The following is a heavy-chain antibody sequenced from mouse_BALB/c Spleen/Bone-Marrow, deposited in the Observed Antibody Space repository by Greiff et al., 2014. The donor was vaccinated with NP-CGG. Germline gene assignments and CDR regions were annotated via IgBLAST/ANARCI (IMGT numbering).Heavy chain of an antibody. D-gene: IGHD4-1*01. CDR2: ITYSANT. Sequence: DVMLVESGPSLVKPSQTLSLTCSVPGDSITRGYWNWIRKFPGNKLEYMGYITYSANTYYNPSLKSRLSITRDTSKNQYYLQLNSVTTEDTATYYCATGYYFDYWGQGTTLTVSS. V-gene: IGHV3-8*02. J-gene: IGHJ2*01. CDR1: GDSITRGY. CDR3: ATGYYFDY.